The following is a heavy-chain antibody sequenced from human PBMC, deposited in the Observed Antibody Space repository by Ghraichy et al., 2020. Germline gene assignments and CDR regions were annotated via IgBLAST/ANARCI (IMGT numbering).Heavy chain of an antibody. Sequence: ASVKVSCKASGYTFTSYGISWVRQAPGQGLEWMGWISAYNGNTNYAQKLQGRVTMTTDTSTSTAYMELRSLRSDDTAVYYCARSFKDPEIHDAFDIWGQGTMVTVSS. J-gene: IGHJ3*02. CDR2: ISAYNGNT. CDR1: GYTFTSYG. CDR3: ARSFKDPEIHDAFDI. V-gene: IGHV1-18*01.